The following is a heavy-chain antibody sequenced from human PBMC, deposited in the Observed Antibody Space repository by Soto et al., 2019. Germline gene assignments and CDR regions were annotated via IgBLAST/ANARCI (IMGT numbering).Heavy chain of an antibody. CDR3: AKGSIAAALYYFDY. J-gene: IGHJ4*02. Sequence: GGSLRLSCAASGFTFDDYAMHWVRQAPGKGLEWVSGISWNSGSIGYADSVKGRFTISRDNAKNSLYLQMNSLRAEDTALYYCAKGSIAAALYYFDYWGQGTLVTVSS. CDR1: GFTFDDYA. CDR2: ISWNSGSI. D-gene: IGHD6-13*01. V-gene: IGHV3-9*01.